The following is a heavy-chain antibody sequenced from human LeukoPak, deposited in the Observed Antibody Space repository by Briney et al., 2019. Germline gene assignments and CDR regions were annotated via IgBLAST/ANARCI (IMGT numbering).Heavy chain of an antibody. V-gene: IGHV3-23*01. J-gene: IGHJ4*02. CDR1: GFTFSNYG. CDR3: ARAFRDVIFDS. D-gene: IGHD5-24*01. CDR2: ITGSGVST. Sequence: GGSLRLSCAASGFTFSNYGMSWVRQAPGKGLEWVSAITGSGVSTYYADSVKGRFTISRDNAKNSLYLQMNSLRAEDTAVYYCARAFRDVIFDSWGQGTLVTVSS.